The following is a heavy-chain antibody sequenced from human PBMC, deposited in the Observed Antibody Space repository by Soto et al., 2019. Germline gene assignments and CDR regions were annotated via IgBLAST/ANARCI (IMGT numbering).Heavy chain of an antibody. V-gene: IGHV4-4*07. D-gene: IGHD6-13*01. CDR2: LNIAGTI. J-gene: IGHJ2*01. CDR3: ARDRGEYTSSWFWYFSH. CDR1: GASISGFN. Sequence: SETLSLTCSVSGASISGFNWNWVRQPVGKGPEWVGRLNIAGTINYNPSLKSRITMSMDTSKNQISLHLRSVTAADTAIYYCARDRGEYTSSWFWYFSHWGHGTLVTVSS.